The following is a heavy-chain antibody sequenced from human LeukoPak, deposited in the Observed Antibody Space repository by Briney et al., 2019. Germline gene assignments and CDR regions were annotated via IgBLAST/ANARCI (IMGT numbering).Heavy chain of an antibody. CDR3: AREILGSGSYPDF. D-gene: IGHD3-10*01. V-gene: IGHV3-33*01. J-gene: IGHJ4*02. Sequence: PGGSLRLSCAASGFAFNTYAMHWVRQAPGQGLEWVALIWHDGSHKFYSNSVRGQFTISRDNSKNTVSPQMNNLRPEDTAVYYCAREILGSGSYPDFWGQGTLVTVSS. CDR1: GFAFNTYA. CDR2: IWHDGSHK.